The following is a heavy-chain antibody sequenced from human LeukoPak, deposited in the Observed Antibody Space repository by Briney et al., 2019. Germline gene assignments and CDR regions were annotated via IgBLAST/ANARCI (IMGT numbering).Heavy chain of an antibody. Sequence: SETLSLTCTVSGGSISNYSWSWIRQPPGKGLEWIGYISYSGSTNYNPSLKSRVTISLDTSKNQFSLKLSSVTAADTAVYYCARVGRGDYIWGSYSFDYWGQGTLVTVSS. CDR2: ISYSGST. CDR1: GGSISNYS. J-gene: IGHJ4*02. V-gene: IGHV4-59*01. CDR3: ARVGRGDYIWGSYSFDY. D-gene: IGHD3-16*01.